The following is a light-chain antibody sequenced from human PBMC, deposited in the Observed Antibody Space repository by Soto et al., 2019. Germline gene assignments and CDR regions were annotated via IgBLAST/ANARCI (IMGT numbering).Light chain of an antibody. J-gene: IGKJ1*01. V-gene: IGKV1-5*01. CDR1: QSSSSW. CDR3: HPSNRYWP. CDR2: DAS. Sequence: DIQITQSPCTLSASVGDRVTITCRSSQSSSSWLAWYQQKPGKAPKLLISDASSLETGVTSRFSGSGSGTEFTLTIYSLPPDDIATYYCHPSNRYWPFAQGTKV.